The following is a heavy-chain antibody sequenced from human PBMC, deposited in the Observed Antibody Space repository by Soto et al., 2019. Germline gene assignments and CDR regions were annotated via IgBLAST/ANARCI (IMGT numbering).Heavy chain of an antibody. Sequence: SETLSLTCAVYGGSFSGYYWSWIRQPPGKGLEWIGEINHSGSTNYNPSLKSRVTISVDTSKNQFSLKLSSVTAADTAVYYCARGRITGTLRGRNWFDPWGQGTLVTVSS. V-gene: IGHV4-34*01. CDR2: INHSGST. CDR3: ARGRITGTLRGRNWFDP. D-gene: IGHD1-7*01. CDR1: GGSFSGYY. J-gene: IGHJ5*02.